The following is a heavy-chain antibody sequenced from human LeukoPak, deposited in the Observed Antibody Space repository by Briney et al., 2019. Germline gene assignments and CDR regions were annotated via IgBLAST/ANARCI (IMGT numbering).Heavy chain of an antibody. V-gene: IGHV1-2*02. J-gene: IGHJ6*02. CDR1: GYTYTGYY. CDR3: ARPVRAIGVYYYYYYGMDV. Sequence: ASVKVSCKASGYTYTGYYMHWVRQAPGQGLEWMGWINPSSGGTNYAQKFQGRVTMTRDTSISTAYMELSRLRSDDTAVYYCARPVRAIGVYYYYYYGMDVWGQGTTVTVSS. D-gene: IGHD4-17*01. CDR2: INPSSGGT.